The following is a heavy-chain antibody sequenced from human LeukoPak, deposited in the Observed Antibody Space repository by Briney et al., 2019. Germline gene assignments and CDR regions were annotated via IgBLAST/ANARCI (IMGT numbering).Heavy chain of an antibody. CDR1: GGTFSSYA. CDR2: IIPIFGTA. J-gene: IGHJ1*01. V-gene: IGHV1-69*13. CDR3: AREGYCSSTSCYTLKH. Sequence: SVNVSCKASGGTFSSYAIRWVRQAPGQGLEWMGGIIPIFGTANYAQKFQGRVTITADESTSTAYMELSSLRSEDTAVYYCAREGYCSSTSCYTLKHWGQGTLVTVSS. D-gene: IGHD2-2*02.